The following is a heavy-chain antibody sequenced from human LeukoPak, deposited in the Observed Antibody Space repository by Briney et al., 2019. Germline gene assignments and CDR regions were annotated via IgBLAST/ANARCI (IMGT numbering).Heavy chain of an antibody. J-gene: IGHJ6*02. CDR3: AKDTGGYYYGMDV. Sequence: GGSLRLSCAASGFTFDDYTMHWVRHAPGKGLEWVSLISWDGGSTYYADSVKGRFTISRDNSKNSLYLQMNSLRTEDTALYYCAKDTGGYYYGMDVWGQGTTVTVSS. CDR1: GFTFDDYT. V-gene: IGHV3-43*01. D-gene: IGHD3-16*01. CDR2: ISWDGGST.